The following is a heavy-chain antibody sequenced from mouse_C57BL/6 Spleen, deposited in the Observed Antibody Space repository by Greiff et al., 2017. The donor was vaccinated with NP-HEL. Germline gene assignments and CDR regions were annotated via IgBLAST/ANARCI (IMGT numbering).Heavy chain of an antibody. D-gene: IGHD2-4*01. V-gene: IGHV3-6*01. CDR1: GYSITSGYY. CDR2: ISYDGSN. Sequence: EVQLVESGPGLVKPSQSLSLTCSVTGYSITSGYYWNWIRQFPGNKLEWMGYISYDGSNNYNPSLKNRISITRDTSKNQFFLKLNSVTTEDTATYYCARNYDYEAMDYWGQGTSVTVSS. J-gene: IGHJ4*01. CDR3: ARNYDYEAMDY.